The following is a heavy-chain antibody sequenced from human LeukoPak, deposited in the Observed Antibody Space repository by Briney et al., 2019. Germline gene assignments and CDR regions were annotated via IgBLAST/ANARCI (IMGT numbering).Heavy chain of an antibody. D-gene: IGHD3-22*01. CDR3: AAPKYYDSSGYYDDAFDI. J-gene: IGHJ3*02. CDR1: GFTFSSYA. CDR2: VTDSGRGT. Sequence: GGSLRLSCAASGFTFSSYAMSWVRQAPGKGLEWVSGVTDSGRGTYYADSVKGRFTISRDNAKNTLYLQMNSLRAEDTAVYYCAAPKYYDSSGYYDDAFDIWGQGTMVTVSS. V-gene: IGHV3-23*01.